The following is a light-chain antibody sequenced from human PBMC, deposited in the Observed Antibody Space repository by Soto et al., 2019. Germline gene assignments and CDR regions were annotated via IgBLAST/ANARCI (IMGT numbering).Light chain of an antibody. J-gene: IGKJ1*01. CDR2: AAS. V-gene: IGKV1-39*01. Sequence: DIQMTQSPSCLSASVGDRVTITCRASQSISSYLNWYQQKPGKAPKFLIYAASSLQSGVPSRFSGSGSGTDFTLTISSLQPEDFATYYCQQSYRTPRTFGQGTKVEIK. CDR1: QSISSY. CDR3: QQSYRTPRT.